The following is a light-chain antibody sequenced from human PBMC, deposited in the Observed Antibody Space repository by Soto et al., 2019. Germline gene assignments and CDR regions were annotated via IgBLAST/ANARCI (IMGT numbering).Light chain of an antibody. V-gene: IGKV3-20*01. CDR3: QQYDNWPWT. J-gene: IGKJ1*01. CDR1: QSVSSGY. CDR2: GAS. Sequence: DIVLTQSPGTLYLSPGERATLSCRASQSVSSGYLAWYQQRPGQAPRPLIYGASTRATGIPDRFSGSGSGTDFTLYITRLEPEDFEVYYCQQYDNWPWTFGQGTKVDIK.